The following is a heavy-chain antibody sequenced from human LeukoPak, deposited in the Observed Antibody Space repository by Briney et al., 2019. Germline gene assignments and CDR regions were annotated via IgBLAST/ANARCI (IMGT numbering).Heavy chain of an antibody. CDR2: INHSGST. J-gene: IGHJ4*02. D-gene: IGHD2-15*01. CDR1: GGSFSGYY. Sequence: PSETLSLTCAVYGGSFSGYYWSWIRQPPGKGLEWIGEINHSGSTNYNPSLKSRVTISVDTSKNQFSLKLSSVTAADTAVYYCARVRRYCSGGSCYYFETRFDYWGQGTLVTVSS. V-gene: IGHV4-34*01. CDR3: ARVRRYCSGGSCYYFETRFDY.